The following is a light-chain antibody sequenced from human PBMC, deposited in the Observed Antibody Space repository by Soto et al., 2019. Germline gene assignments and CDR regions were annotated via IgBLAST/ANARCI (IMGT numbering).Light chain of an antibody. J-gene: IGKJ2*01. Sequence: DIRMTQSPSSLSASVGDRVTITCRASQSISTYLSWYQQKPGKAPKLLIYGATRLQSGAPSRFTVSGSLTEFNLTISSLQPEDVGTDSCQQSYSNPPSFAQGTKLEIK. CDR2: GAT. CDR1: QSISTY. CDR3: QQSYSNPPS. V-gene: IGKV1-39*01.